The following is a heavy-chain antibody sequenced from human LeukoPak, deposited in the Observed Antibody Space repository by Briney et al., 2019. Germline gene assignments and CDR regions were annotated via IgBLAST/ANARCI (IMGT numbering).Heavy chain of an antibody. CDR3: AREGDGYILD. J-gene: IGHJ4*02. V-gene: IGHV4-34*01. CDR2: INHSGST. CDR1: GGSFSGYY. Sequence: SETLSLTCAVYGGSFSGYYWSWIRQPPGKGLEWIGEINHSGSTNYNPSLKSRVTISVDTSKNQFSLKLSSVTAADTAVYYCAREGDGYILDWGQGTLVTVSS. D-gene: IGHD5-24*01.